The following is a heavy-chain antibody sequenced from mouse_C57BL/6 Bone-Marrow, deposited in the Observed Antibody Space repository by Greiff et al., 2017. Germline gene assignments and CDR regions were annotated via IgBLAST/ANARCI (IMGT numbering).Heavy chain of an antibody. Sequence: EVQLVESGPELVKPGASVKISCKASGYSFTGYYMNWVKQSPEKSLEWIGEINPSTGGTTYNQKFKAKATLTVDKSSSTAYMQLKSLTSEDSAVYYCARRDYYGSPYAMDYWGQGTSVTVSS. V-gene: IGHV1-42*01. D-gene: IGHD1-1*01. J-gene: IGHJ4*01. CDR3: ARRDYYGSPYAMDY. CDR2: INPSTGGT. CDR1: GYSFTGYY.